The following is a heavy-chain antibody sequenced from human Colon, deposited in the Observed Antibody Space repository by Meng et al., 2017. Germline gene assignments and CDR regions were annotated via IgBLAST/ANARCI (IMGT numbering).Heavy chain of an antibody. D-gene: IGHD7-27*01. J-gene: IGHJ2*01. CDR1: GDSISTGVHY. Sequence: SETLSLTCSVSGDSISTGVHYWSWIRQPAGRGLEWIGRVHSSGTTRYNPSLGNRATISVDTSKNQFSLTLSAVTATDTAVYYCARWPGHFDFWSLGNLVTGAS. V-gene: IGHV4-61*02. CDR2: VHSSGTT. CDR3: ARWPGHFDF.